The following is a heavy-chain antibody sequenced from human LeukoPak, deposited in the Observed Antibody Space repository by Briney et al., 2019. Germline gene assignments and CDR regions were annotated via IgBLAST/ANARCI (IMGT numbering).Heavy chain of an antibody. CDR2: INPSGDNT. J-gene: IGHJ4*02. CDR1: GYTFTNNF. CDR3: ARDGDSSGYYGSDYYFDY. Sequence: GASVKVSCKASGYTFTNNFMHWVRQAPGQGLEWIGIINPSGDNTWYAQKFQGRVTMTRDMATSTVYMELSSLRSEDTAVYYCARDGDSSGYYGSDYYFDYWGQGTLVTVSS. V-gene: IGHV1-46*01. D-gene: IGHD3-22*01.